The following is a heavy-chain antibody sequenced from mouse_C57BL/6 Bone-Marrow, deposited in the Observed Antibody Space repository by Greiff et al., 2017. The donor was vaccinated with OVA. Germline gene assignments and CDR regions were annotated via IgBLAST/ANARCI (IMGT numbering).Heavy chain of an antibody. D-gene: IGHD2-4*01. CDR3: TRTRAPYDYDERLAY. Sequence: QVHVKQSGAELVRPGASVTLSCKASGYTFTDYEMHWVKQTPVHGLEWIGAIDPETGGTAYNQKFKGKAILTADKSSSTAYMELRSLTSEDSAVYYCTRTRAPYDYDERLAYWGQGTLVTVSA. J-gene: IGHJ3*01. CDR2: IDPETGGT. CDR1: GYTFTDYE. V-gene: IGHV1-15*01.